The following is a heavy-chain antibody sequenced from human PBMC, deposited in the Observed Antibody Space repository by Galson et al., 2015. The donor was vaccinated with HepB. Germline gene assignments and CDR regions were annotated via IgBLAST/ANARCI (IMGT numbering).Heavy chain of an antibody. CDR2: IYGDDDT. CDR1: GFSLSTSGVS. CDR3: AHSSDYVEYFDY. J-gene: IGHJ4*02. V-gene: IGHV2-5*02. D-gene: IGHD4-17*01. Sequence: PALVKPTQTLTLTCTFSGFSLSTSGVSVAWIRQPPGKALEWLAVIYGDDDTRYSPSLKSRLSITKDTSKNQVVLTMTNMDPVDTATYYCAHSSDYVEYFDYWGQGTLVTVSS.